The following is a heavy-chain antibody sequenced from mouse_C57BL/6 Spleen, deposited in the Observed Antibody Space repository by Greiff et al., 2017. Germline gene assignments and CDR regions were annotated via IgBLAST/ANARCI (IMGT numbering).Heavy chain of an antibody. CDR2: IDPSDSET. CDR3: ARSRGYSSYYYAMDY. V-gene: IGHV1-52*01. Sequence: QVQLQQPGAELVRPGSSVKLSCKASGYTFTSYWMHWVKQRPIQGLEWIGNIDPSDSETHYNQKFKDKATLTVDKSSSTAYMPLSSLTSEDSSVFYCARSRGYSSYYYAMDYWGQGTSVTVSS. J-gene: IGHJ4*01. D-gene: IGHD2-12*01. CDR1: GYTFTSYW.